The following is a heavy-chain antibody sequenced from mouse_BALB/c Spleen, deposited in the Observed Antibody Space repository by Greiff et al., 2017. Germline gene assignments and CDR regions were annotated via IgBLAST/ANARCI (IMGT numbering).Heavy chain of an antibody. V-gene: IGHV7-3*02. CDR2: IRNKANGYTT. CDR3: ARDEYGNYVGAMDY. CDR1: GFTFTDYY. D-gene: IGHD2-10*02. Sequence: EVKVVESGGGLVQPGGSLRLSCATSGFTFTDYYMSWVRQPPGKALEWLGFIRNKANGYTTEYSASVKGRFTISRDNSQSILYLQMNTLRAEDSATYYCARDEYGNYVGAMDYWGQGTSVTVSS. J-gene: IGHJ4*01.